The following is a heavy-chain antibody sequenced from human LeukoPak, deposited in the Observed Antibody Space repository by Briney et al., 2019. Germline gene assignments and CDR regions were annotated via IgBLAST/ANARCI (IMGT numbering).Heavy chain of an antibody. J-gene: IGHJ6*02. CDR3: ATVLGYCSSTSCSTYYYYYYGMDV. D-gene: IGHD2-2*01. CDR2: INAGNGNT. Sequence: ASVKVSCKASGYAFTSYAMHWVRQAPGQRLEWMGWINAGNGNTKYSQKFQGRVTITRDTSASTAYMELSSLRSEDTAVYYCATVLGYCSSTSCSTYYYYYYGMDVWGQGTTVTVSS. V-gene: IGHV1-3*01. CDR1: GYAFTSYA.